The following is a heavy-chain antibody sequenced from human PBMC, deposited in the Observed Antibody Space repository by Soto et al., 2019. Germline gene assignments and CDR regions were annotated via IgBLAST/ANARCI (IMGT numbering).Heavy chain of an antibody. Sequence: SETLSLTCTVSGGSISSYYWSWIRQPPGKGLEWVGYIYYSGSTNYNPSPKSRVTISVDTSKNQFSLKLSSVTAADTAVYYCARREYSSSWYAFDIWGQGTMVTVSS. J-gene: IGHJ3*02. D-gene: IGHD6-13*01. V-gene: IGHV4-59*01. CDR2: IYYSGST. CDR1: GGSISSYY. CDR3: ARREYSSSWYAFDI.